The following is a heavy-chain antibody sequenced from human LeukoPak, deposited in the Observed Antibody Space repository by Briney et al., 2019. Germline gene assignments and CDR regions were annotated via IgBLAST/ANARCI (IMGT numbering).Heavy chain of an antibody. V-gene: IGHV5-51*01. J-gene: IGHJ6*02. D-gene: IGHD6-13*01. CDR2: IYPGDSDT. CDR1: GYSFTSYW. Sequence: KSGESLKISCKGSGYSFTSYWIGWVRQMPGKGLEWMGIIYPGDSDTRYSPSFQGQVTISADKSISTAYLQWSSLKASDTAMYYCASSIPLGVAAAGTEYYYYYGMDVWGQGTTVTVSS. CDR3: ASSIPLGVAAAGTEYYYYYGMDV.